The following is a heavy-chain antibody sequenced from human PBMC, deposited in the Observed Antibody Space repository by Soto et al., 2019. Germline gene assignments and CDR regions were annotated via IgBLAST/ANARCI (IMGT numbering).Heavy chain of an antibody. D-gene: IGHD3-22*01. CDR2: IIPIFGTA. CDR3: ARGWGYDSNDYYYAY. CDR1: GGTFSRHA. J-gene: IGHJ4*02. V-gene: IGHV1-69*01. Sequence: QVQLVQSGAEVRKPGSSVKVSCKASGGTFSRHAISWVRQAPGQGLEWMGGIIPIFGTANHAQKFQGRVTIIADESTSTVYLELCSLRSEETAMYYCARGWGYDSNDYYYAYWGQGTLVIGSS.